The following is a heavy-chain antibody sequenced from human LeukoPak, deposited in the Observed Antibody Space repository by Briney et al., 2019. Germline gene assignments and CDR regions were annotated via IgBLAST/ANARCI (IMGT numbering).Heavy chain of an antibody. D-gene: IGHD5-12*01. CDR2: ISSSGSTI. CDR1: GFTFSSYE. CDR3: ANLPSVATITPPLDY. V-gene: IGHV3-48*03. J-gene: IGHJ4*02. Sequence: PGGSLRLSCAASGFTFSSYEMNWVRQAPGKGLEWVSYISSSGSTIYYADSVKGRFTISRDNAKNSLYLQMNSLRAEDTAVYYCANLPSVATITPPLDYWGQGTLVTVSS.